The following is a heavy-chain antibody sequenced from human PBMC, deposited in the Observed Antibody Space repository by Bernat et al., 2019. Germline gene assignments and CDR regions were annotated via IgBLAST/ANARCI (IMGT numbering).Heavy chain of an antibody. V-gene: IGHV3-7*03. CDR3: ATIQDWKFEY. D-gene: IGHD1-1*01. Sequence: EVQLVESGVGLVQPGGSLRLSCAASGLTFRNYWMSWVRQAPGKGLEGVANIKSEGTDKFYVDSVEGRFTISRDNARNSLFLQMTSLRAEDTAFYYCATIQDWKFEYWGPGTLVTVSS. CDR1: GLTFRNYW. J-gene: IGHJ4*02. CDR2: IKSEGTDK.